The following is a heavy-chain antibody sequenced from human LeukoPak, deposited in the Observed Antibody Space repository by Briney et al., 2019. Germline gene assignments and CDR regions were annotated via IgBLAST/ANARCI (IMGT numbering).Heavy chain of an antibody. V-gene: IGHV3-23*01. CDR3: ARGDSSSWSPDF. CDR1: GFTFSSYA. CDR2: ISGSGVAT. D-gene: IGHD6-13*01. Sequence: GGSLRLSCAASGFTFSSYAMSWVRQAPGKGLEWVSAISGSGVATHYADSVEGRFTISRDNSKNTLYLQMNSLRAEDTAVYYCARGDSSSWSPDFWGQGTLVTVSS. J-gene: IGHJ4*02.